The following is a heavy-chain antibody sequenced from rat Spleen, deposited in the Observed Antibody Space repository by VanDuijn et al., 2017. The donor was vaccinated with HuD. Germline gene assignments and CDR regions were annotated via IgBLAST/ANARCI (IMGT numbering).Heavy chain of an antibody. Sequence: EVQLMESGGGLVQPGRSLRLSCAASGFTFSDYYMAWVRQAPTKGLEWVATISYDGSSTYYRDSVKGRFTISRDNAKSSLYLQMDSLRSEDTATYYCTTDPYFDYWGQGVMVTVSS. CDR3: TTDPYFDY. J-gene: IGHJ2*01. V-gene: IGHV5-20*01. CDR2: ISYDGSST. CDR1: GFTFSDYY.